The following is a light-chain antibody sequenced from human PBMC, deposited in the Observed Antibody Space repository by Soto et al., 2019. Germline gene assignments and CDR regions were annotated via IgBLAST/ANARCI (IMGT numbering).Light chain of an antibody. CDR2: AAS. CDR1: QGISSY. Sequence: DVPLTQSPSFLSASVGDRVTITCRASQGISSYLAWYQQKPGKAPKLLIYAASTLQSGVPSRFSGSGSGTEFTLTISSLQPEDFATYYCQQLNSSPVPFGGGTKVEIK. J-gene: IGKJ4*01. CDR3: QQLNSSPVP. V-gene: IGKV1-9*01.